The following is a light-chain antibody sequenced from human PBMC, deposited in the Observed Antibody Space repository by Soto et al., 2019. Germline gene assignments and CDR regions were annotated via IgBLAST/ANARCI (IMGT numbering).Light chain of an antibody. CDR3: QQYGSSPFA. CDR2: GAS. V-gene: IGKV3-20*01. CDR1: QSVSSSY. J-gene: IGKJ3*01. Sequence: EVVLTQSPGTLSLSPGERATLSCRASQSVSSSYLAWYQQKPGQAPRLLISGASSRATGIPDRFRGSGSGTDFTLTISRLGPEDFAVYYCQQYGSSPFAFGPGTKVDNK.